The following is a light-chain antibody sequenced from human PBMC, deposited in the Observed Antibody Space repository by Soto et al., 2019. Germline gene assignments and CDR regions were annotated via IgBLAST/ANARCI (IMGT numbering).Light chain of an antibody. CDR1: QSISSF. V-gene: IGKV1-39*01. CDR3: QQSYCVPCT. Sequence: DIQMTPSPSSLSASVGDRVTITCRASQSISSFLNWYQQKPGKAPKPLIYAAFSLQSGVPARFSGSGSGLDFTLTISSLQPEDFATYYCQQSYCVPCTFGKGTKLEIK. CDR2: AAF. J-gene: IGKJ2*02.